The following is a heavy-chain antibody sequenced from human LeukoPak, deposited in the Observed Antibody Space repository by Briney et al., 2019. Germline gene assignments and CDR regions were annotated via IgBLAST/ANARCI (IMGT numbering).Heavy chain of an antibody. Sequence: ETLSLTCTVSGGSISSGGYYWSWVRQAPGKGLEWVSVIYSGGSTYYADSVKGRFTISRDNSKNTLYLQMNSLRAEDTAVYYCARSLWFGDYYGMDVWGQGTTVTVSS. D-gene: IGHD3-10*01. CDR3: ARSLWFGDYYGMDV. J-gene: IGHJ6*02. V-gene: IGHV3-53*01. CDR2: IYSGGST. CDR1: GGSISSGGYY.